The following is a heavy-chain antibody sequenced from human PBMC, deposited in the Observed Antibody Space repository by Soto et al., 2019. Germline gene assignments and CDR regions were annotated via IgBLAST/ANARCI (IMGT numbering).Heavy chain of an antibody. CDR1: GPTFIAYY. J-gene: IGHJ4*02. CDR3: ARVSVDVPE. V-gene: IGHV1-2*02. Sequence: QLVQSGAEVKKPGASVKVSCKTSGPTFIAYYIHWVRQAPGQGLEWMGWIDPKSGGTTYEQKFLRRVTMTRDASINTAYMELNGLTSDDTDVYYCARVSVDVPEWGQGTLLTVSS. D-gene: IGHD5-12*01. CDR2: IDPKSGGT.